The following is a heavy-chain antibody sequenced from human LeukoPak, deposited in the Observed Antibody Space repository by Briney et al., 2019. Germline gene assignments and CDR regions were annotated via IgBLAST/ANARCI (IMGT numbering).Heavy chain of an antibody. V-gene: IGHV4-38-2*02. J-gene: IGHJ6*03. D-gene: IGHD5-12*01. CDR3: ARAYEDYMDV. Sequence: SETLSLTCIVSGSSITSLHSWGWIRQPPGKGLEWVGSMYHSGKPYYNPSLKSRVTISADTSKNQLSLKLTSVTAADTAIYYCARAYEDYMDVWGKGTTVTVSS. CDR1: GSSITSLHS. CDR2: MYHSGKP.